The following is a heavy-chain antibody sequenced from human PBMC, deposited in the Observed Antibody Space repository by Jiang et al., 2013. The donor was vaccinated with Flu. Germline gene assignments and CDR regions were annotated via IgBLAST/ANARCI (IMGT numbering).Heavy chain of an antibody. CDR3: ARDLSWSDFNWFDP. CDR1: SISSYY. J-gene: IGHJ5*02. CDR2: INTSGST. D-gene: IGHD3-3*01. V-gene: IGHV4-4*07. Sequence: SISSYYWSWIRQPAGKGLEWIGRINTSGSTNYNPSLKSRVTMSVDTSKNQISLNLYSVTAADTAFYYCARDLSWSDFNWFDPWGQGILVTVSS.